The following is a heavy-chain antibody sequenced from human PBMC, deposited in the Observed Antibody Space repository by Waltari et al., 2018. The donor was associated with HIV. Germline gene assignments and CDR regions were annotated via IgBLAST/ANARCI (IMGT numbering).Heavy chain of an antibody. CDR1: GYTFGSYW. J-gene: IGHJ3*01. V-gene: IGHV5-51*01. CDR2: NYPGDSET. Sequence: EVQLVQSGPEVRKPGESATVSCRISGYTFGSYWIGWVRQMSGKGLEWRGINYPGDSETRYNPSFQGKVTISADTSINTAYLQWHRLQASDTAVYYCARVLIGADNSFDFWGQGTMVTVSS. CDR3: ARVLIGADNSFDF. D-gene: IGHD2-21*01.